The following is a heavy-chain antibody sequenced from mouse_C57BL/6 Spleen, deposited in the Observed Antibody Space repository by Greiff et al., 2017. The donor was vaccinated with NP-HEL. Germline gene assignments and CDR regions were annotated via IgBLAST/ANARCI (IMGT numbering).Heavy chain of an antibody. CDR2: IYPGSGST. V-gene: IGHV1-55*01. CDR1: GYTFTSYW. Sequence: QVQLQQSGAELVKPGASVKMSCKASGYTFTSYWITWVKQRPGQGLAWIGDIYPGSGSTNYNEKFKSKATLTVDTSSSTAYMQLRRLPSEDSSVYYCGRRYDYLDYWGQGTTLTVSS. D-gene: IGHD2-3*01. CDR3: GRRYDYLDY. J-gene: IGHJ2*01.